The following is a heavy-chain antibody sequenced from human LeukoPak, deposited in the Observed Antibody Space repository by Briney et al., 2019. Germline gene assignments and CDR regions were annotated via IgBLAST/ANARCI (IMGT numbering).Heavy chain of an antibody. D-gene: IGHD2/OR15-2a*01. V-gene: IGHV4-4*02. J-gene: IGHJ4*02. Sequence: SGTLSLTCAVSGVSISSNNWWSWVRQPPGKELEWIGEIYHIGNTNYNPSLKSRVTISVDKSNNQFSLKLNSVTAADTAVYYCASHGAFYLAYWGQGTLVTVSS. CDR1: GVSISSNNW. CDR3: ASHGAFYLAY. CDR2: IYHIGNT.